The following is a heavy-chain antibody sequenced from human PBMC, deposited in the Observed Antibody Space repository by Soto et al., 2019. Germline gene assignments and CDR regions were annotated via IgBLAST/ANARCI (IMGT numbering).Heavy chain of an antibody. J-gene: IGHJ6*02. CDR3: ARVVVPAATPYYYYGMDV. Sequence: GASVEVSCKASGYTFTGYYMHWVRQAPGQGLEWMGWINPNSGGTNYAQKFQGRVTMTRDTSISTAYMELSRLRSDDTAVYYCARVVVPAATPYYYYGMDVWGQGTTVTVS. CDR1: GYTFTGYY. D-gene: IGHD2-2*02. CDR2: INPNSGGT. V-gene: IGHV1-2*02.